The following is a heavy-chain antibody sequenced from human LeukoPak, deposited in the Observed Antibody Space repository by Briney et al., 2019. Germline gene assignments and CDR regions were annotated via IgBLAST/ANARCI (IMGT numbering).Heavy chain of an antibody. CDR1: GFTFSSYE. V-gene: IGHV3-48*03. CDR2: ISSSGDTI. J-gene: IGHJ4*02. D-gene: IGHD3-10*01. CDR3: AREDGYYYGSGPPDY. Sequence: GGSLRLSCAASGFTFSSYEMHWVRQPPGKGREWVSYISSSGDTIYYADSVKGRFSISRDNAKNSLYLQMNSLRAEDTAVYYCAREDGYYYGSGPPDYWGQGTLVTVSS.